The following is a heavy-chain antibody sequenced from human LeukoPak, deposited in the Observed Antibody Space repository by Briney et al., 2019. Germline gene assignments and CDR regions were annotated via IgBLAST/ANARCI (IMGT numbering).Heavy chain of an antibody. Sequence: GGSLRLSCAASGFIFSSYGMHWVRQAPGKGLEWVSFMYADGSTDYADSVKGRFTISRDNSKNTLYLQMNTLRAEDTAIYYCARDRYRSGCMDVWGQGTTVTVS. CDR1: GFIFSSYG. J-gene: IGHJ6*02. V-gene: IGHV3-NL1*01. D-gene: IGHD6-19*01. CDR2: MYADGST. CDR3: ARDRYRSGCMDV.